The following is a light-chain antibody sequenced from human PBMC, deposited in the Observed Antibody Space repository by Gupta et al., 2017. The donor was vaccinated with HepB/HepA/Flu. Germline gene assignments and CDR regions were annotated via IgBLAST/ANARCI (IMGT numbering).Light chain of an antibody. CDR2: EDS. CDR1: NLGDKF. CDR3: QAWDRTTVV. J-gene: IGLJ3*02. V-gene: IGLV3-1*01. Sequence: SYELTQSPSVSVSPGQTASITCSGDNLGDKFASWYQQKPGQSPVLVIYEDSKRPAGSPERFSGSNSGNTATLTISGTQGMDEADYYCQAWDRTTVVFGPGTKLTVL.